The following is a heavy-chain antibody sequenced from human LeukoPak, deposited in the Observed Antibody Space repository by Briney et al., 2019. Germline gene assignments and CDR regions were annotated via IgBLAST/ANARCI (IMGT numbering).Heavy chain of an antibody. Sequence: SETLSLTCTVSGGSISGNYWSWIRQPLGKGLEWIGYIFYVGNTIYNPSLKSRVTISVDTSKNQFSLQLSSVTAADTAVYYCARIITGTVALDYWGQGTLVTVSS. D-gene: IGHD1-14*01. V-gene: IGHV4-59*08. CDR2: IFYVGNT. CDR3: ARIITGTVALDY. J-gene: IGHJ4*02. CDR1: GGSISGNY.